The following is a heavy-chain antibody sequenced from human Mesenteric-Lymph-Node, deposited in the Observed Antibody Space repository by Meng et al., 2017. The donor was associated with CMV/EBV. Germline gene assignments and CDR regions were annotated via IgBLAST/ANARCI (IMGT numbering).Heavy chain of an antibody. V-gene: IGHV3-74*01. CDR2: INSDGSSR. D-gene: IGHD5-24*01. J-gene: IGHJ3*01. CDR3: VRVQYDDAFDV. CDR1: GFTFSTYW. Sequence: RGSLRLSCAASGFTFSTYWMHWVRQAPGKGLVWVSRINSDGSSRNYADSVKGRFTISRDNAKNTLYLQVNSLRVEDTAVYYCVRVQYDDAFDVWGQGTLVTVSS.